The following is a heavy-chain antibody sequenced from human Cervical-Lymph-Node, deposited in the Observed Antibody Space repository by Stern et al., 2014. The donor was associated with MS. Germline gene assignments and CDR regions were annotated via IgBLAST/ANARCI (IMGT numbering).Heavy chain of an antibody. D-gene: IGHD6-13*01. CDR3: ARSSSPSPYYYYGMDV. V-gene: IGHV3-33*01. CDR1: GFTFSSYG. Sequence: VQLVESGGGVVQPGRSLRLSCAASGFTFSSYGMHWVRQAPGTGLAWVAVIWYDGSNKYYADSVKGRFTISRDNSKNTLYLQMNSLRAEDTAVYYCARSSSPSPYYYYGMDVWGQGTTVTVSS. CDR2: IWYDGSNK. J-gene: IGHJ6*02.